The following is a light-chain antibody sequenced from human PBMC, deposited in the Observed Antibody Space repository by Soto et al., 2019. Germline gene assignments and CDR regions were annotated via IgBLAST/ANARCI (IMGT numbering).Light chain of an antibody. J-gene: IGKJ1*01. V-gene: IGKV1-39*01. CDR1: QSISTY. CDR2: AAS. CDR3: QQTFSTLWT. Sequence: DIQMTQSPFSLSASVGDRVTITCRAGQSISTYLNWYQHKPGKAPKLLIFAASSLQSGVPSRFSGSGSGTDFTLTIRSLQPEDFATYYCQQTFSTLWTFGQGTKVDTK.